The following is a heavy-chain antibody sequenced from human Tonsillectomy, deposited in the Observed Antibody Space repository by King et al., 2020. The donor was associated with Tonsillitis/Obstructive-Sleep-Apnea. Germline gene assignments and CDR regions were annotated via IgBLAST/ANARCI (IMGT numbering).Heavy chain of an antibody. CDR2: ISYDGSNE. CDR1: GFTFSSYD. V-gene: IGHV3-30*18. D-gene: IGHD7-27*01. Sequence: VQLVESGGGVVQPGESLRLSCAASGFTFSSYDMHWVRQAPGKGLEWVALISYDGSNEYYADSVKGRFTISRDNSKNTLYLQMNSLRAEDTAVYYCAKVDWGNYYYDMDVWGQGTTVTVSS. CDR3: AKVDWGNYYYDMDV. J-gene: IGHJ6*02.